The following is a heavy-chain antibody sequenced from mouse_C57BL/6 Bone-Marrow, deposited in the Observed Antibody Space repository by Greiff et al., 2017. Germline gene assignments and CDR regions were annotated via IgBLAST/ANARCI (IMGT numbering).Heavy chain of an antibody. J-gene: IGHJ3*01. CDR3: AREDPICYDYDEAWFAY. D-gene: IGHD2-4*01. V-gene: IGHV1-81*01. CDR1: GYTFTSYG. Sequence: LVESGAELARPGASVKLSCKASGYTFTSYGISWVKQRTGQGLEWIGEIYPRSGNTYYNEKFKGKATLTADKSSSTAYMELRSLTSEDSAVYFCAREDPICYDYDEAWFAYWGQGTLVTVSA. CDR2: IYPRSGNT.